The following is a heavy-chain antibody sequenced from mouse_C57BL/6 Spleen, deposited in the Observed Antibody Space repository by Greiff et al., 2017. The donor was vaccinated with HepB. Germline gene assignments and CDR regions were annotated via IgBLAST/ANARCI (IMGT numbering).Heavy chain of an antibody. Sequence: QVQLQQPGAELVRPGTSVKLSCKASGYTFTSYWMHWVKQRPGQGLEWIGVIDPSDSYTNYNQKLKGKATLTVDTSSITAYMQLSSLTSEDSAVYDCARSYGNHYYAMDYWGQGPSVTVSS. CDR1: GYTFTSYW. CDR2: IDPSDSYT. D-gene: IGHD2-1*01. J-gene: IGHJ4*01. CDR3: ARSYGNHYYAMDY. V-gene: IGHV1-59*01.